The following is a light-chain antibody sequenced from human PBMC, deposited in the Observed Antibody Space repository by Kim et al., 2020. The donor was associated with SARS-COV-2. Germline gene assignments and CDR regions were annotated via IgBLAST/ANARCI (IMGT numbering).Light chain of an antibody. CDR3: HQYNYDPQT. V-gene: IGKV1-16*01. CDR1: QDISNY. Sequence: ASVGDRVTITCRASQDISNYVAWFQQRPGKAPKSLIYAASTLQSGVTSRFSGSGPGTHFTLTISSLQPEDSATYYCHQYNYDPQTFGEGTKVDIK. CDR2: AAS. J-gene: IGKJ1*01.